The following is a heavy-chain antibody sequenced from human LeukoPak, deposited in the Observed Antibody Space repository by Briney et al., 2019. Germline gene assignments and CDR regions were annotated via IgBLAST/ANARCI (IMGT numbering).Heavy chain of an antibody. CDR3: ARDRRAEDTPFNWFDP. Sequence: GGSLRLSCAASGFTLSTYYMCWGRQAPGKGLEWVANVNQDGSKQYYVDSVKGRFTISRDNAKNSLYLQMDSLRVEDTAVYYCARDRRAEDTPFNWFDPWGQGTLVTVSS. V-gene: IGHV3-7*01. CDR1: GFTLSTYY. J-gene: IGHJ5*02. D-gene: IGHD6-25*01. CDR2: VNQDGSKQ.